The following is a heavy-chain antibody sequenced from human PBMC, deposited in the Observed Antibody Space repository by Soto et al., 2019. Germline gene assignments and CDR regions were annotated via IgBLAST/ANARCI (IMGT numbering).Heavy chain of an antibody. Sequence: QVQLQESGPGLVKPSETLSLTCTVSGGSVSGGSYYWSWIRQPPGKGLEWIGYIYYSGSTNYNPSLKTRVTVSVDTSKNQFSLKLSSVTAADPAVYYCARLEYSSAPGYWGQGTLVTVSS. CDR3: ARLEYSSAPGY. CDR1: GGSVSGGSYY. J-gene: IGHJ4*02. CDR2: IYYSGST. D-gene: IGHD6-6*01. V-gene: IGHV4-61*01.